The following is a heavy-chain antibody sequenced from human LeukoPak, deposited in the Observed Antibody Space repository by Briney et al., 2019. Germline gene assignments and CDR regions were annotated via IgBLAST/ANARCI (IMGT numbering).Heavy chain of an antibody. CDR2: IYTSGST. CDR3: ARVAAVAGTGNWFDP. CDR1: GGSISSGSYY. Sequence: SETLSLTCTVSGGSISSGSYYWSWIQQPAGKGLEWIGRIYTSGSTNYNPSLKSRVTISVDTSKNQFSLKLSSVTAADTAVYYCARVAAVAGTGNWFDPWGQGTLVTVSS. J-gene: IGHJ5*02. D-gene: IGHD6-19*01. V-gene: IGHV4-61*02.